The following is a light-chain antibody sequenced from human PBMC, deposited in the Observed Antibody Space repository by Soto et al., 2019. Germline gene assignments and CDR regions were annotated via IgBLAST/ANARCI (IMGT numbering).Light chain of an antibody. CDR1: QDISNY. CDR3: QQYDNLPRA. CDR2: DAS. V-gene: IGKV1-33*01. J-gene: IGKJ5*01. Sequence: DIQMTQSPSSLSASVGDRVTITCQASQDISNYLNWYQQKPGKAPKLLIYDASNLETGVPSRFSGSGSGTNFTFTISSLQPEDIATYYCQQYDNLPRAFGQGTRLRLN.